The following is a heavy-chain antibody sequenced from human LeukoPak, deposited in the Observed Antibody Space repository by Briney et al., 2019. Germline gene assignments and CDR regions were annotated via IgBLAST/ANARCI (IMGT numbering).Heavy chain of an antibody. Sequence: GGSLRLSCAASGFTFSSDWMSWVRQAPGKGLEWVANIKKDGSEKYYVDSVKGRFTISRDNAKNSLYLQMNSLRAEDTAVYYCARDVGIAAAGNVYWGQGTLVTVSS. J-gene: IGHJ4*02. CDR2: IKKDGSEK. D-gene: IGHD6-13*01. V-gene: IGHV3-7*01. CDR1: GFTFSSDW. CDR3: ARDVGIAAAGNVY.